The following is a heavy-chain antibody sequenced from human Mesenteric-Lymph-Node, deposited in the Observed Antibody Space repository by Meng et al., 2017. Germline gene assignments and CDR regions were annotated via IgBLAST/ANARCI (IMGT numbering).Heavy chain of an antibody. Sequence: EVQLLESGGGLVQHGGSLRLSCAASGFTFSSYAMSWVRQAPGKGLEWVSTISGSGGSTYYADSVKGRFTISRDNSKNTLYLQMNSLRAEDTAVYYCAKPPADGYNYVDYWGQGTLVTVSS. J-gene: IGHJ4*02. D-gene: IGHD5-24*01. CDR2: ISGSGGST. CDR3: AKPPADGYNYVDY. CDR1: GFTFSSYA. V-gene: IGHV3-23*01.